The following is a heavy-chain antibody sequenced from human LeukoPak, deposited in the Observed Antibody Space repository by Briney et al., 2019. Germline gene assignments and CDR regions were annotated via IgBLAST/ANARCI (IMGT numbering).Heavy chain of an antibody. D-gene: IGHD6-19*01. Sequence: GGSLRLSCAAPGFTFNSYAMSWVRQAPGKGLEWVSAITGSGGSTYYADSVKGRFTISRDNSKNTLYLQMNSLRAEDTAVYYCAKGSSSGWPYYFDSWGQGTLVTVSS. CDR1: GFTFNSYA. CDR3: AKGSSSGWPYYFDS. CDR2: ITGSGGST. V-gene: IGHV3-23*01. J-gene: IGHJ4*02.